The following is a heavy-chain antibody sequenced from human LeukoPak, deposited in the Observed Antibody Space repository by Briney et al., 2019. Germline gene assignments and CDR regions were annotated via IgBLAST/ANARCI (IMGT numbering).Heavy chain of an antibody. CDR2: ISSSSSYI. CDR1: GFTFSSYS. D-gene: IGHD6-13*01. Sequence: GGSLRLSCAASGFTFSSYSMNWVRQAPGKGLEWVSSISSSSSYIYYADSVKGRFTISRDNSKNTLYLQMNSLRAEDTAVYYCAKALLGYLAYWGQGTLVTVSS. V-gene: IGHV3-21*04. J-gene: IGHJ4*02. CDR3: AKALLGYLAY.